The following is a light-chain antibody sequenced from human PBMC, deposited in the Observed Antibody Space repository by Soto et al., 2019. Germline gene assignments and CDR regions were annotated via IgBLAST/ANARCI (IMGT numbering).Light chain of an antibody. Sequence: AIQMTQSPSSLSASVGDTVTITCRAGQDIRDELGWYLQKPGKAPKLLIYSASTLQSGVPSRFSVSGSGSHFTLAITSLQPEDFATYYCLQDYNFPWTFGQGTRVEIK. CDR2: SAS. J-gene: IGKJ1*01. CDR3: LQDYNFPWT. V-gene: IGKV1-6*01. CDR1: QDIRDE.